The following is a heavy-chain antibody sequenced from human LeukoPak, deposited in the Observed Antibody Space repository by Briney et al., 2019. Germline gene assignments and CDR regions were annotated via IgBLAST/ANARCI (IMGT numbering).Heavy chain of an antibody. V-gene: IGHV3-48*01. Sequence: GGSLRLSCAASGFTFSSYSMNWVRQAPGKGLEWVSYISSISSTIYYADSVKGRFTISRENAKNSLYLQMTSLRAEDTAVYYCARNHPRVLRFLEWPNWFDPWGQGTLVTVSS. CDR1: GFTFSSYS. J-gene: IGHJ5*02. CDR2: ISSISSTI. D-gene: IGHD3-3*01. CDR3: ARNHPRVLRFLEWPNWFDP.